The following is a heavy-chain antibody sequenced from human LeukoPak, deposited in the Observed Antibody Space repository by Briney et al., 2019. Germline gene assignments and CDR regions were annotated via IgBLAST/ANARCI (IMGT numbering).Heavy chain of an antibody. CDR1: GDAVYY. CDR3: ARDQAHYYYMDV. Sequence: PSETLSLTCTVSGDAVYYWNWIRQPAGKGLEWIGRIYNNESTWSNPSLKSRVSMSIDTSKNQFSLKLSSVTAADTAVYYCARDQAHYYYMDVWGKGTTVTVSS. CDR2: IYNNEST. J-gene: IGHJ6*03. V-gene: IGHV4-4*07.